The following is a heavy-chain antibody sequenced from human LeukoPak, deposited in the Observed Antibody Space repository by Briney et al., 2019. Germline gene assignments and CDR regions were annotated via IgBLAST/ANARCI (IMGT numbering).Heavy chain of an antibody. D-gene: IGHD3-10*01. CDR1: GFTFDDYA. Sequence: PGGSLRLSCAPSGFTFDDYAMHWVRKAPGKGLEWVSAISGSGGSTYYADSVKGRFTISRDNSKNTLYLQMNSLRAEDTAVYYCAKDITLPVYYFDYWGQGTLVTVSS. CDR3: AKDITLPVYYFDY. J-gene: IGHJ4*02. V-gene: IGHV3-23*01. CDR2: ISGSGGST.